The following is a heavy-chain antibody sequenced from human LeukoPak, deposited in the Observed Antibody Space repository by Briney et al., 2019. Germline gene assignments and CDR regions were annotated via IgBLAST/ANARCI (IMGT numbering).Heavy chain of an antibody. CDR1: GYTFTSYG. J-gene: IGHJ5*02. CDR2: ISAYNGNT. Sequence: ASVKVSCKASGYTFTSYGIRWVRQAPGQGFEWMGWISAYNGNTNYAQKLQGRVTMTTDTSTSTAYMELRSLRSDDTAVYYCARQWGGELAPVGWFNPWGQETLVTL. D-gene: IGHD3-10*01. CDR3: ARQWGGELAPVGWFNP. V-gene: IGHV1-18*01.